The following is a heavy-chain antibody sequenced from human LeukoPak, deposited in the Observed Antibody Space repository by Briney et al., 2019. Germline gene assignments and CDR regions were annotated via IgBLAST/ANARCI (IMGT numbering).Heavy chain of an antibody. CDR2: ISSSSSYI. D-gene: IGHD2-2*01. V-gene: IGHV3-21*01. Sequence: GGSLRLSCAASGFTFSSYSMNWVRQAPGEGLEWVSSISSSSSYIYYADSVKGRFTISRDNAKNSLYLQMNSLRAEDTAVYYCARFIDCSSTSCFPIDYWGQGTLVTVSS. CDR1: GFTFSSYS. CDR3: ARFIDCSSTSCFPIDY. J-gene: IGHJ4*02.